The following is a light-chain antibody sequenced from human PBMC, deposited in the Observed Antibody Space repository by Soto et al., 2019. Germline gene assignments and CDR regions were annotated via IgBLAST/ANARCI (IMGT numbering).Light chain of an antibody. CDR1: QSFSSTY. Sequence: EIVLTQSPGTLSLSPGERATLSCRASQSFSSTYLAWYQQKPGQAPGLLIYGASSRATGIPDRFSGSGSGTDFTLTISRLEPEDFAVYYCQQYGRSPPYTFGQGTKLEIK. CDR3: QQYGRSPPYT. CDR2: GAS. V-gene: IGKV3-20*01. J-gene: IGKJ2*01.